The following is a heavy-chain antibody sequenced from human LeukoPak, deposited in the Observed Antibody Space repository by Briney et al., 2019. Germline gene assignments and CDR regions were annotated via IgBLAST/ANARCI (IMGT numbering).Heavy chain of an antibody. J-gene: IGHJ4*02. CDR2: ISDSGGAT. CDR3: AKRSCGGGSCNFDY. D-gene: IGHD2-15*01. V-gene: IGHV3-23*01. Sequence: PGGSLRLSCAASGFTFSNYAMSWVRQAPGKGLEWVSAISDSGGATNCAGSVKGRFTTSRDKSEKTLYLQMNSLRVEDPAVYYCAKRSCGGGSCNFDYWGQGTVVTVSS. CDR1: GFTFSNYA.